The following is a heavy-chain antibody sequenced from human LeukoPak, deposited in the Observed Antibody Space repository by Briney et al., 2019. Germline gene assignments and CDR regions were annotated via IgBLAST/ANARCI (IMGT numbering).Heavy chain of an antibody. CDR2: IKSKSGGGTT. V-gene: IGHV3-15*01. CDR1: GFTFRDAW. J-gene: IGHJ3*02. D-gene: IGHD3-10*01. CDR3: TTDSLKRLIPVRGVNDAFNI. Sequence: GGSLRLSCAASGFTFRDAWMSWVRQAPGEGLECVGRIKSKSGGGTTDYAAPVKGRFTISRDDSKNTLYLQMNSLKTEDTAMYYCTTDSLKRLIPVRGVNDAFNIWGQGTMVTVSS.